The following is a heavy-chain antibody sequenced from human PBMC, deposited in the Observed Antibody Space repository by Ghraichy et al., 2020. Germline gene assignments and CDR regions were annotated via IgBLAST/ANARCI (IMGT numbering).Heavy chain of an antibody. CDR1: GGSISSSSYY. J-gene: IGHJ5*02. CDR3: ARKYSSSWYGRAFDP. V-gene: IGHV4-39*07. D-gene: IGHD6-13*01. Sequence: SETLSLTCTVSGGSISSSSYYWGWIRQPPGKGLEWIGSIYYSGSTYYNPSLKSRVTISVDTSKNQFSLKLSSVTAADTAVYYCARKYSSSWYGRAFDPWGQGTLVTVSS. CDR2: IYYSGST.